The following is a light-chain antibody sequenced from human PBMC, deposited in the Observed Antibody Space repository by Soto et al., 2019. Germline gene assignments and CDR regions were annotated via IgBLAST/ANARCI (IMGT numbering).Light chain of an antibody. CDR1: TTDVGSYNL. CDR3: CSWAGSNTFYF. CDR2: EVS. J-gene: IGLJ1*01. Sequence: QSVLTQPASVSGSPGQSITISRTGNTTDVGSYNLVSWYQQHPGRAPKLMIYEVSRRPSGVSNRFSGSKSGNTASLTISGLQAEDEADYYCCSWAGSNTFYFFGTGTKVTVL. V-gene: IGLV2-23*02.